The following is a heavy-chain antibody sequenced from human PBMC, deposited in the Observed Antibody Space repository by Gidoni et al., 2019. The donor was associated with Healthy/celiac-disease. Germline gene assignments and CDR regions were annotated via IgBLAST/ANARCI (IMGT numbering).Heavy chain of an antibody. CDR3: AHRLDAMVRGVIIKKYNWFDP. CDR2: IYWDDDK. CDR1: GFSLSTSGVG. J-gene: IGHJ5*02. D-gene: IGHD3-10*01. V-gene: IGHV2-5*02. Sequence: QITLKESGPTLVKPTQTLTLTCTFSGFSLSTSGVGVGWIRQPPGKALEWLALIYWDDDKRYSPSLKSRLTITKDTSKNQVVLTMTNMDPVDTATYYCAHRLDAMVRGVIIKKYNWFDPWGQGTLVTVSS.